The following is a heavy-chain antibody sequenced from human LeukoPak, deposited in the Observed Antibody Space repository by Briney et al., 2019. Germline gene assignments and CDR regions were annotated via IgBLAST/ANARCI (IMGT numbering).Heavy chain of an antibody. CDR2: IRYDGSNK. J-gene: IGHJ4*02. CDR1: GFTFSSCG. CDR3: ARIPGSFYYFDY. V-gene: IGHV3-30*02. Sequence: GGSLRLSCAASGFTFSSCGMHWVRQAPGKGLEWVAFIRYDGSNKYYADSVKGRFTISRDNSKNTLYLQMNSLRAEDTAVYYCARIPGSFYYFDYWGQGTLVTVSS. D-gene: IGHD7-27*01.